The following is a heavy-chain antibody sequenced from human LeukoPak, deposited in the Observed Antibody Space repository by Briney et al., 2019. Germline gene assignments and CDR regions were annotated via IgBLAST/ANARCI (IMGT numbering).Heavy chain of an antibody. CDR2: IKQDASQE. CDR3: ARGVVYPAWSGPHWSDY. V-gene: IGHV3-7*01. D-gene: IGHD3-3*01. CDR1: GFTVSSYW. J-gene: IGHJ4*02. Sequence: PGGSLRLSCAASGFTVSSYWMSWVRQAPGKGPEWVAHIKQDASQEYHVDSVKGRFTISRDNAKNSLYLQMNSLRAEDTAGYYCARGVVYPAWSGPHWSDYWGQGALVTVSS.